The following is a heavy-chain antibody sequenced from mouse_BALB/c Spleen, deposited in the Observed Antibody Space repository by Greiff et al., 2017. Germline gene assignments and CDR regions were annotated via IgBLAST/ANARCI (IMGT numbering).Heavy chain of an antibody. J-gene: IGHJ4*01. D-gene: IGHD2-1*01. CDR1: GFSLTSYG. CDR3: GRGGNLNAMDY. Sequence: QVQLQQSGPGLVAPSQSLSITCTVSGFSLTSYGVHWVRQPPGKGLEWLGVICAGGSSNYNSALMSRLSIIKDNSKSQVFLKMISLQTDDTAMYYCGRGGNLNAMDYWGQGTSVTVSS. CDR2: ICAGGSS. V-gene: IGHV2-9*02.